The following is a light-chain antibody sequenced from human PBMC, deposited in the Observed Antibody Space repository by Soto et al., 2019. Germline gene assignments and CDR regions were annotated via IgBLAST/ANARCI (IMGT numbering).Light chain of an antibody. CDR3: QSYDSSLSGSGVV. V-gene: IGLV1-40*01. CDR2: GNT. J-gene: IGLJ2*01. Sequence: QSVLTQPPSVSGAPGQRVTISCTGSSSNIGAGYDVYWYQQLPGTAPKLLIYGNTNRPSGLPDRFSGSKSGTSASLAITGLQAEDEADYYCQSYDSSLSGSGVVFGGGTKLTVL. CDR1: SSNIGAGYD.